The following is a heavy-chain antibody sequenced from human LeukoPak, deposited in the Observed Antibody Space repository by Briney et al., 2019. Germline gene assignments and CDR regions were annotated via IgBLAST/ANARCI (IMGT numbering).Heavy chain of an antibody. CDR1: GFIFSNYS. V-gene: IGHV4-4*02. CDR3: ARVTTTVYGPQSFDL. D-gene: IGHD4-17*01. Sequence: GSLRLSCAASGFIFSNYSMNWVRQAPGKGLEWIGEIYHSGSTNYNPSLKSRVTISVDKSKNQFSLKLSSVTAADTAVYYCARVTTTVYGPQSFDLWGRGTLVTVSS. J-gene: IGHJ2*01. CDR2: IYHSGST.